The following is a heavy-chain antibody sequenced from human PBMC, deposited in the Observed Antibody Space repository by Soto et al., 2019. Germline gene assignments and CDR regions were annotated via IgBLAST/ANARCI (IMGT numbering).Heavy chain of an antibody. CDR3: ARRGYYYDSSGPEDWFDP. Sequence: SETLSLTCTVSGGSISSSSHSWGLILHPPGSRLEWIGSIYYSGSTYYNPSLKSRVTISVDTSKNQFSLKLSSVTAADTAVYYCARRGYYYDSSGPEDWFDPWGQGTLVTVSS. CDR2: IYYSGST. CDR1: GGSISSSSHS. D-gene: IGHD3-22*01. J-gene: IGHJ5*02. V-gene: IGHV4-39*01.